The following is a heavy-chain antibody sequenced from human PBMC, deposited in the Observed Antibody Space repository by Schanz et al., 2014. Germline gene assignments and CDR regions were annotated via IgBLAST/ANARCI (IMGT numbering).Heavy chain of an antibody. J-gene: IGHJ6*02. CDR2: IIPSLGLA. CDR3: ARAKRFGDMDV. CDR1: GGTFSSFG. Sequence: VQLEQSGAEVKKPGSSVKVSCKASGGTFSSFGINWVRQAPGQGLEWMGRIIPSLGLAKYEQKFQDKVTITADTSTTTAYMELSGLRSEDTAVYYCARAKRFGDMDVWGHGTTVTVSS. V-gene: IGHV1-69*04. D-gene: IGHD3-10*01.